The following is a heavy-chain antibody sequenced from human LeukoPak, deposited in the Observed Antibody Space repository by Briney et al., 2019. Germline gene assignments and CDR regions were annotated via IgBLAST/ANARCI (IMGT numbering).Heavy chain of an antibody. CDR2: ISSSSSTI. J-gene: IGHJ4*02. Sequence: GGSLRLSCAASGFTFSSYSMNWVRQAPGKGLEWVSYISSSSSTIYYADSVKGRFTISRDNAKNSLYLQMNSLRAEDTAAYYCAREGYYYDSSGYYYGGSDYWGQGTLVTVSS. CDR1: GFTFSSYS. D-gene: IGHD3-22*01. CDR3: AREGYYYDSSGYYYGGSDY. V-gene: IGHV3-48*01.